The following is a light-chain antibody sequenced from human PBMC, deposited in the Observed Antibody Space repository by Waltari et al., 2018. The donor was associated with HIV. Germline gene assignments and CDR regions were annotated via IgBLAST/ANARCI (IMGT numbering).Light chain of an antibody. CDR1: NIGMTT. Sequence: SYALTPDTSVSVAPGKTARITCLGDNIGMTTFHWYQQQPGQAPLRVMYDDSNRPSGIPEGFSGSNTGNTATLTINRVEGADEADYYCQVWEPTADHVVFGGGSRLIVL. J-gene: IGLJ2*01. V-gene: IGLV3-21*03. CDR2: DDS. CDR3: QVWEPTADHVV.